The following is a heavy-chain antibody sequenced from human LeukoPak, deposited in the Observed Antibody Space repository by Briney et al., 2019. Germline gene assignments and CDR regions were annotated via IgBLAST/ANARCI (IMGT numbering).Heavy chain of an antibody. D-gene: IGHD3-10*01. CDR1: GGSFSGYY. CDR3: ASASITMVRGVIMDYFDY. V-gene: IGHV4-34*01. J-gene: IGHJ4*02. CDR2: INHSGST. Sequence: PSETLSLTCAVYGGSFSGYYWSWIRQPPGKGLEWIGEINHSGSTNYNPSLKSRVTISVDTSKNQFSLNLRSVTAADTAVYYCASASITMVRGVIMDYFDYWGQGTLVTVSS.